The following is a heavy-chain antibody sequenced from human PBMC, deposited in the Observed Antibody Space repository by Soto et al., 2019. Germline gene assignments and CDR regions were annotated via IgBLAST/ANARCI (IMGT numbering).Heavy chain of an antibody. J-gene: IGHJ4*02. Sequence: QVQLGESGGGVVQPGRSLRLSCVASGVTLNRCGVHWVRQAPGKGLELVAVIWFDGSNTYYADSVKGRFSISRDDSKSTLNLQMNSMRAEDTAVYFCARDNWFWDLLYFEYWGQGTPITVSS. D-gene: IGHD3-10*01. V-gene: IGHV3-33*01. CDR3: ARDNWFWDLLYFEY. CDR2: IWFDGSNT. CDR1: GVTLNRCG.